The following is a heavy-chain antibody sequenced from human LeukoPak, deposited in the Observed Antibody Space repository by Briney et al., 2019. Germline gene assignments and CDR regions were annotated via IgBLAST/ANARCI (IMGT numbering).Heavy chain of an antibody. D-gene: IGHD2-2*01. CDR1: GGSISSYY. V-gene: IGHV4-59*01. Sequence: SETLSLTCTVSGGSISSYYWSWIRQPPGKGLEWLGYIYYSGSTNYNPSLKSRVTISVDTSKNQFSLKLSSVTAADTAVYYCARDRVPAALHFDYWGQGTLVTVSS. CDR3: ARDRVPAALHFDY. J-gene: IGHJ4*02. CDR2: IYYSGST.